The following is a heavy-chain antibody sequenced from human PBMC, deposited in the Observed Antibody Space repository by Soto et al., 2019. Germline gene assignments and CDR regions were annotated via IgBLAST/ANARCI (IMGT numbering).Heavy chain of an antibody. CDR2: INGDGSEE. D-gene: IGHD3-10*01. CDR3: AAGFTPDY. CDR1: GFTCSPSW. V-gene: IGHV3-7*03. J-gene: IGHJ4*02. Sequence: EVQLGESGGVLVQPGGSLRVSCAASGFTCSPSWMNWVRQAPGKGLEWVANINGDGSEEYSVDSVRGRSTISRDSAKNSLFLQMNSLRAEDTAVYYCAAGFTPDYWGQGNLVTVSS.